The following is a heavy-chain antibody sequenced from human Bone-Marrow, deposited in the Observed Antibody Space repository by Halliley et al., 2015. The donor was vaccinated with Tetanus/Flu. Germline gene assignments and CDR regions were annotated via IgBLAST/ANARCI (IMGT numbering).Heavy chain of an antibody. J-gene: IGHJ4*02. CDR2: SYYSGST. CDR3: ARDGTSGSFSI. D-gene: IGHD1-26*01. Sequence: LEWIGNSYYSGSTSYNPSLKSRVSISIDTSNNRFSLRLTSVTAADTATYYCARDGTSGSFSIWGQGTLVTVS. V-gene: IGHV4-31*02.